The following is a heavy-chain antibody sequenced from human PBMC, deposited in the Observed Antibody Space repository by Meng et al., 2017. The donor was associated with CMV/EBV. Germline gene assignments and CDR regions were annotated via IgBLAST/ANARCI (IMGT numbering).Heavy chain of an antibody. V-gene: IGHV3-30*02. CDR1: GFTFSSYG. J-gene: IGHJ6*02. CDR3: AKDQYYDFWSGYYYYYGMDV. D-gene: IGHD3-3*01. Sequence: LSLTCAASGFTFSSYGMHWVRQAPGKGLEWVAFIRYDGSNKYYADSVKGRFTISRDNSKNTLYLQMNSLRAEDTAVYYCAKDQYYDFWSGYYYYYGMDVWGQGTTVTVSS. CDR2: IRYDGSNK.